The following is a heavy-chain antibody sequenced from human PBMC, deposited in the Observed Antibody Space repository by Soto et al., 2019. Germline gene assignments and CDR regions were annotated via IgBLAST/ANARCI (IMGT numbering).Heavy chain of an antibody. V-gene: IGHV1-8*01. CDR3: ARYGDLNYYYYYMDA. CDR2: MNPNSGNT. D-gene: IGHD4-17*01. Sequence: GASVKVSCKASGYTFTSYDINWVRQATGQGLEWMGWMNPNSGNTGYAQKFQGRVTMARNTSISTAYMELSSLRSEDTAVYYCARYGDLNYYYYYMDAWGKGTTVTVSS. J-gene: IGHJ6*03. CDR1: GYTFTSYD.